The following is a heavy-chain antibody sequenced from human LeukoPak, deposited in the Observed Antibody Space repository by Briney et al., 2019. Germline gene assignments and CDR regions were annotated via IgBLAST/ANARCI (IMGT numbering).Heavy chain of an antibody. V-gene: IGHV1-24*01. D-gene: IGHD3/OR15-3a*01. CDR2: FDPEDGET. CDR3: ATPGPDWGDAFDI. CDR1: GYSVMELS. J-gene: IGHJ3*02. Sequence: ASVKVSCKVSGYSVMELSMHWVRQDPGKGLEWRGGFDPEDGETIYAQKFQGRVTMTEDTSTDTAYMELSSLSSEDTAVYYCATPGPDWGDAFDIWGQGTMVTVSS.